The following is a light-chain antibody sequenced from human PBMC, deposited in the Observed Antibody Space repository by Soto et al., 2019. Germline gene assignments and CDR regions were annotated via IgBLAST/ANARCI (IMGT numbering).Light chain of an antibody. V-gene: IGKV4-1*01. Sequence: DIVMTQSPDSLAVSLGERATINCKSSRSISYSSNNKNYLAWYQQKPGQYPKLLIYWASTRESGIPDRFSGSGSGTDFTLTISSLQAEDVAVYYCQQYYSIPFTFGPGTKVDIK. J-gene: IGKJ3*01. CDR1: RSISYSSNNKNY. CDR2: WAS. CDR3: QQYYSIPFT.